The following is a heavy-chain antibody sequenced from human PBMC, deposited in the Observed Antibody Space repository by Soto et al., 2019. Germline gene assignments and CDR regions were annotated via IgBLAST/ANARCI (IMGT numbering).Heavy chain of an antibody. Sequence: SETLSLTCTVSGGSISSSSYYWGWIRQPPGKGLEWIGSIYYSGSTYYNPSLKSRVTISVDTSKNQFSLKLSSVTAAGTAVYYCARLTGYYYYYYMDVWGKGTTVTVSS. V-gene: IGHV4-39*01. CDR3: ARLTGYYYYYYMDV. CDR1: GGSISSSSYY. CDR2: IYYSGST. J-gene: IGHJ6*03.